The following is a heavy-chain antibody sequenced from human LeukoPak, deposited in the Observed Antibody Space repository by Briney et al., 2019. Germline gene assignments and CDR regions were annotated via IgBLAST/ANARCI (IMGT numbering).Heavy chain of an antibody. J-gene: IGHJ4*02. V-gene: IGHV1-69*13. Sequence: ASVKVSCKASGYTFTNYGISWVRQAPGQGLEWMGGIIPIFGTANYAQKFQGRVTITADESTSTAYMELSSLRSEDTAVYYCARAPSSFGPFDYWGQGTLVTVSS. D-gene: IGHD2-2*01. CDR3: ARAPSSFGPFDY. CDR2: IIPIFGTA. CDR1: GYTFTNYG.